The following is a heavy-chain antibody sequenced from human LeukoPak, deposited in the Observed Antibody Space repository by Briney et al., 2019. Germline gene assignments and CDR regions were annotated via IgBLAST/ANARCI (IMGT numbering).Heavy chain of an antibody. CDR3: ARSTYYYDSSGYYPLFGFDY. J-gene: IGHJ4*02. V-gene: IGHV4-38-2*02. Sequence: SETLSLTCTVSGYSISSGYYWGWIRQPPGKGLEWTGSIYHSGSTYYNPSLKSRVTISVDTSKNQFSLKLSSVTAADTAVYYCARSTYYYDSSGYYPLFGFDYWGQGTLVTVSS. CDR1: GYSISSGYY. CDR2: IYHSGST. D-gene: IGHD3-22*01.